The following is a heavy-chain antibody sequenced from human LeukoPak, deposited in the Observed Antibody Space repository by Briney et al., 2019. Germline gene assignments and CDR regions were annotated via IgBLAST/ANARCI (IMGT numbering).Heavy chain of an antibody. Sequence: SETLSLTCAVYGGSFSGYYWSWIRQPPGKGLEWIAYIYYNGRTTYNPSLKSRVTISLDTSKNQFSLKLSSVTDADTAVYYCASDYGSGSYRFDYWGQGTLATVSS. CDR1: GGSFSGYY. V-gene: IGHV4-59*01. CDR2: IYYNGRT. D-gene: IGHD3-10*01. J-gene: IGHJ4*02. CDR3: ASDYGSGSYRFDY.